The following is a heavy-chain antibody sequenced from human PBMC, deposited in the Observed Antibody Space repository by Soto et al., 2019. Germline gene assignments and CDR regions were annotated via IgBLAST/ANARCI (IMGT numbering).Heavy chain of an antibody. CDR3: SADRPDIGVGWWV. CDR1: GSGFIRSG. J-gene: IGHJ6*02. D-gene: IGHD2-15*01. CDR2: IVVASGQT. Sequence: SVRVSCKASGSGFIRSGIQWVRQAHGQRLEWIGWIVVASGQTNYAQNFRGRVAITRDTSTATAYIELTRLTSEDTAVYFCSADRPDIGVGWWVWGQGTTVTVSS. V-gene: IGHV1-58*02.